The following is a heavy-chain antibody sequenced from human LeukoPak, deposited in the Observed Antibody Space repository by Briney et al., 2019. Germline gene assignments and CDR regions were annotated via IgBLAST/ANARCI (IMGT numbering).Heavy chain of an antibody. CDR2: IIPIFGTA. J-gene: IGHJ6*04. Sequence: SVKVSCKASGGTFTSYTISWVRQAPGQGLEWMGGIIPIFGTANYAQKFQGRVTITADKSTSTAYMELSSLRSEDTAVYYCARTWGPSYCSSTSCPSYGMDVWGKGTTVTVSS. CDR1: GGTFTSYT. V-gene: IGHV1-69*06. D-gene: IGHD2-2*01. CDR3: ARTWGPSYCSSTSCPSYGMDV.